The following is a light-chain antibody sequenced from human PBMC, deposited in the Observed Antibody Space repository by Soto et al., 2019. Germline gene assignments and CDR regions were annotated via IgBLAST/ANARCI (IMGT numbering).Light chain of an antibody. J-gene: IGKJ3*01. V-gene: IGKV3-20*01. CDR2: GAS. Sequence: EIVLTQSPGTLSLSPGERATLSCRASQSVSSSYLAWYQQKPGQAPRLLIYGASNRATGIPDRFSGSGSGTDFTLTISSLEPEDVAVYYCQQYGSSPSTFGPGTNVDIK. CDR3: QQYGSSPST. CDR1: QSVSSSY.